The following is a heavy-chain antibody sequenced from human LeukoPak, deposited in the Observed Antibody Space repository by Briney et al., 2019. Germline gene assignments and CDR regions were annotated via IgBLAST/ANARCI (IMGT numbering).Heavy chain of an antibody. D-gene: IGHD6-19*01. V-gene: IGHV1-46*01. Sequence: ASVKVSCKVSGYTLTELSMHWVRQAPGQGLEWMGIINPSGGSTSYAQKFQGRVTMTRDMSTSTVYMELNSLRSEDTAIYYCARDLGPSGWNHFDYWGQGILVTVSS. CDR2: INPSGGST. CDR1: GYTLTELS. J-gene: IGHJ4*02. CDR3: ARDLGPSGWNHFDY.